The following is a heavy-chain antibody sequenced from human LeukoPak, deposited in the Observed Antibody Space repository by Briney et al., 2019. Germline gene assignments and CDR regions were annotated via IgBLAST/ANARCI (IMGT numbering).Heavy chain of an antibody. CDR2: IYPGDSDT. CDR3: ARRDDSFDS. J-gene: IGHJ4*02. D-gene: IGHD3-3*01. V-gene: IGHV5-51*01. Sequence: GESLQISCKGSGYIFISYWIGWVRQMPGKGLEWMGIIYPGDSDTRYSPSFQGQVTISADKSISTTYLQWSSLKDSDTAMYYCARRDDSFDSWGQGTLVTVSS. CDR1: GYIFISYW.